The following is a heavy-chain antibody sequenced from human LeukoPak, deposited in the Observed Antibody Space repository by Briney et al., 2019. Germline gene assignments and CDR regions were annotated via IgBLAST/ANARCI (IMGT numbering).Heavy chain of an antibody. CDR1: GFTFDDYA. V-gene: IGHV3-9*03. J-gene: IGHJ5*02. CDR2: ISWNSGSI. CDR3: AKDSMGSTSPLGGFDP. Sequence: GGSLRLSCAASGFTFDDYAMHWVRQAPGKGLEWVSGISWNSGSIGYADSVKGRFSISRDNAKNSLYLQMNSLRAEDMALYYCAKDSMGSTSPLGGFDPWGQGTLVTVSS. D-gene: IGHD2-2*01.